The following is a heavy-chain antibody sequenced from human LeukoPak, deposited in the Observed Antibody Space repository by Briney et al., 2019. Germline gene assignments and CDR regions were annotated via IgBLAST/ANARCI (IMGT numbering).Heavy chain of an antibody. D-gene: IGHD3-10*01. J-gene: IGHJ4*02. CDR2: ISSSSSTI. Sequence: GGSLRLSCAASGFTFSSYSMNWVRQAPGKGLEWVSYISSSSSTIYYADSVKGRFTISRDNSKNTLFLQMNSLRAEDTAVYYCAKTGGITSSYWGQGTLVTVSS. CDR3: AKTGGITSSY. V-gene: IGHV3-48*01. CDR1: GFTFSSYS.